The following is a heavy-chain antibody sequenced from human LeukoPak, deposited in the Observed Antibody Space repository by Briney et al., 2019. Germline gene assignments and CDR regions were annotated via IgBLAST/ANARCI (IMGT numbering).Heavy chain of an antibody. CDR3: AREPGSRTFDY. Sequence: GGSLRLSCAGPEFIFTASLIHWVRQAPGKGLEWVTLIANDGREIYYSDSVKGRFTISRDNSEKRVYLQMNNLRAEDTAVYYCAREPGSRTFDYWGQGTLVTVSS. D-gene: IGHD3-10*01. CDR2: IANDGREI. V-gene: IGHV3-30*04. J-gene: IGHJ4*02. CDR1: EFIFTASL.